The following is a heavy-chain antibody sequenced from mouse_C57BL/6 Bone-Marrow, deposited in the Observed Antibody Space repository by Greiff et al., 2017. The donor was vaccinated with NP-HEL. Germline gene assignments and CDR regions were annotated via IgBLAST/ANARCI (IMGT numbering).Heavy chain of an antibody. V-gene: IGHV1-64*01. Sequence: QVQLKQPGAELVKPGASVKLSCKASGYTFTSYWMHWVKQRPGQGLEWIGMIHPNSGSTNYNEKFKSKATLTVDKSSSTAYMQLSSLTSEDSAVDYCARRTPAYYDYDGFAYWGQGTLVTVSA. J-gene: IGHJ3*01. CDR1: GYTFTSYW. D-gene: IGHD2-4*01. CDR3: ARRTPAYYDYDGFAY. CDR2: IHPNSGST.